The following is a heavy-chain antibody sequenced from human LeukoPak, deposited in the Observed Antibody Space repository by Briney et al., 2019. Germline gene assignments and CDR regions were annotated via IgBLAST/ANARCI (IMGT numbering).Heavy chain of an antibody. Sequence: TSVQVSCKASGFTFIRSAMQWVRQARGQRLEWIGWIVVGSGNTKYAQSFQERVTITRDMSTSTAYMELRSLRSDDTALYYCAAGYGSSWYDLYFQYWGQGTLVTVSS. CDR2: IVVGSGNT. CDR3: AAGYGSSWYDLYFQY. D-gene: IGHD6-13*01. J-gene: IGHJ1*01. CDR1: GFTFIRSA. V-gene: IGHV1-58*02.